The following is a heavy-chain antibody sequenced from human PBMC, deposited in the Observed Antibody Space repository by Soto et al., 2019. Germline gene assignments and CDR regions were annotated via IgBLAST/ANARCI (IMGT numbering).Heavy chain of an antibody. CDR1: GFSFSSYT. J-gene: IGHJ5*01. D-gene: IGHD2-15*01. Sequence: GGSLRLSCTASGFSFSSYTMSWVRQAPGKGLQWVASITNRGTHTYSADSVKGRFTISRDNDKNSLYLQMNNLRAEDTATYYCARAHEVAWFDSWGLGTLVTSPQ. V-gene: IGHV3-21*06. CDR3: ARAHEVAWFDS. CDR2: ITNRGTHT.